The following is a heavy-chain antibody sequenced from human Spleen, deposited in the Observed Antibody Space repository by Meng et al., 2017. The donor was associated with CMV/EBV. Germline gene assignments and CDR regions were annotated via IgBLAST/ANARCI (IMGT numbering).Heavy chain of an antibody. J-gene: IGHJ5*02. CDR3: AKDYSSSSNNNYFDP. V-gene: IGHV3-33*06. D-gene: IGHD6-6*01. CDR1: GFTFTAYG. CDR2: IWFDGSNE. Sequence: WGSLRLSCAASGFTFTAYGMHWVRQAPGKGLEWVAVIWFDGSNEYYADSVKGRFTISRDNSKNTLYLQMNSLRAEDTAVYYCAKDYSSSSNNNYFDPWGQGTLVTVSS.